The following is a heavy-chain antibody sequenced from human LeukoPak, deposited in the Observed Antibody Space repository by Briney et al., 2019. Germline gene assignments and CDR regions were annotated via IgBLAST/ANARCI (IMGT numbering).Heavy chain of an antibody. D-gene: IGHD3-22*01. V-gene: IGHV4-39*01. CDR1: GGSISSTTYY. CDR3: ARRSNCYDSSGYFY. J-gene: IGHJ4*02. CDR2: IYYGGST. Sequence: PSETLSLTCTVSGGSISSTTYYWGWIRQPPGKGLEWIGSIYYGGSTYYNPSLKSRVTISVDTSKNQFSLKLSSVTAADTAVYYCARRSNCYDSSGYFYWGQGTLVTVSS.